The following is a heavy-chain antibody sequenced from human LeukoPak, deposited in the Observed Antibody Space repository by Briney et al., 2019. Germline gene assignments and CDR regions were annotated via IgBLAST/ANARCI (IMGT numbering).Heavy chain of an antibody. CDR3: ARDFTIFGYFDY. V-gene: IGHV3-21*01. D-gene: IGHD3-3*01. CDR2: ISSSGSYI. CDR1: GFTFSSYA. Sequence: GGSLRLSCAASGFTFSSYAMHWVRQAPGKGLEWVSSISSSGSYIYYADSVKGRFTISRDNAKNSLYLQMNGLRAEDTAVYYCARDFTIFGYFDYWGQGTLVTVSS. J-gene: IGHJ4*02.